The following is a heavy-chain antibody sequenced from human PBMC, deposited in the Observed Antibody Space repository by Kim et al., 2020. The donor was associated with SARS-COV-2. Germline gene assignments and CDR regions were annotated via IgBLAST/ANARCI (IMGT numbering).Heavy chain of an antibody. CDR1: GFTFDDYA. D-gene: IGHD3-3*01. CDR3: AKDRFDDFWSGYSYGMDV. V-gene: IGHV3-43*02. J-gene: IGHJ6*02. Sequence: GGSLRLSCAASGFTFDDYAMHWVRQAPGKGLEWVSLISGDGGGTYYADSVKGRFTISRDNSKNSLYLQMNSLRTEDTALYYCAKDRFDDFWSGYSYGMDVWGQGTTVTVSS. CDR2: ISGDGGGT.